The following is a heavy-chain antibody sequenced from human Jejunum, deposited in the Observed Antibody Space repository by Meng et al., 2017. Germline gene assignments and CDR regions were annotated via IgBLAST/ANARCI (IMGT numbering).Heavy chain of an antibody. D-gene: IGHD5-24*01. CDR2: ISDSGTT. CDR3: ARDSETYPTYFDY. CDR1: GGSVSSGFYY. J-gene: IGHJ4*02. Sequence: QVLLQEGGPGRVRPSETLSLPCTVPGGSVSSGFYYWSWIRQPPGKGLEWIGYISDSGTTNYNPSLKSRVTMSVDTSKNHFSLKLTSVTAADTAVYFCARDSETYPTYFDYWGQGTLVTVSS. V-gene: IGHV4-61*03.